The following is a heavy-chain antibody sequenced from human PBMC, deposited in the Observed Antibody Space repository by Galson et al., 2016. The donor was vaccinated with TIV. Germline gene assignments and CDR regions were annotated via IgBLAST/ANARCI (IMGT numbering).Heavy chain of an antibody. CDR1: GHSFTRDSY. CDR3: TREIAGTTVHS. Sequence: TLSFTCTVSGHSFTRDSYWGWIRQPPGKGLEWIGSVYYTGGTYYNPSLRSRVTVSLDTSNNQFFLKLSSVTAADTAVYYCTREIAGTTVHSWGQGALVTVSS. V-gene: IGHV4-38-2*02. D-gene: IGHD1-7*01. J-gene: IGHJ4*02. CDR2: VYYTGGT.